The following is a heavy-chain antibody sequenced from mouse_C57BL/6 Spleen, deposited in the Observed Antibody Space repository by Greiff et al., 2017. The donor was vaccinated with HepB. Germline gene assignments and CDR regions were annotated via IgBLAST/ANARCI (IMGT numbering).Heavy chain of an antibody. CDR1: GYSITSGYY. D-gene: IGHD2-12*01. Sequence: EVKLQQSGPGLVKPSQSLSLTCSVTGYSITSGYYWNWIRQFPGNKLEWMGYISYDGINNYNPSLKNRISITRDTSKNQFFLKLNSVTTEDTATYYCASDYDGFAYWGQGTLVTVSA. CDR3: ASDYDGFAY. J-gene: IGHJ3*01. V-gene: IGHV3-6*01. CDR2: ISYDGIN.